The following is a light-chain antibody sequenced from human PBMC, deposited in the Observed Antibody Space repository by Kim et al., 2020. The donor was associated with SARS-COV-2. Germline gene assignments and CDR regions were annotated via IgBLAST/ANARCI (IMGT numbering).Light chain of an antibody. CDR2: DDH. CDR3: GTWDDSLSAGV. Sequence: GKRVTLSCSGGSSNIGKNYVSWYQHLPGTAPKLLIYDDHKRPSGIPDRFSGSKSGTSATLDITGLQTGDEADYYCGTWDDSLSAGVFGGGTQLTVL. CDR1: SSNIGKNY. J-gene: IGLJ2*01. V-gene: IGLV1-51*01.